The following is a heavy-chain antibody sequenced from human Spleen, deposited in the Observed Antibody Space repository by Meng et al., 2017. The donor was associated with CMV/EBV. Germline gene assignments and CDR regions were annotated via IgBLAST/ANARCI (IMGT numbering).Heavy chain of an antibody. D-gene: IGHD6-13*01. Sequence: GESLKISCAASGFTFSSYGMHWVRQAPGKGLEWVAFIRYDGSNKYYADSVKGRFTISRDNSKNTLYLQMNSLRAEDTAVYYCAKGSSWYQGGGDYWGQGTLVTVSS. CDR2: IRYDGSNK. V-gene: IGHV3-30*02. J-gene: IGHJ4*02. CDR3: AKGSSWYQGGGDY. CDR1: GFTFSSYG.